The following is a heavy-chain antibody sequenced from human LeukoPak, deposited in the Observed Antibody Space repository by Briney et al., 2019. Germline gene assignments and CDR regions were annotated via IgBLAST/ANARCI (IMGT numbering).Heavy chain of an antibody. CDR1: GFTFDDYA. J-gene: IGHJ4*02. Sequence: GGSLRLSCAASGFTFDDYAMHWVRQASGKGLEWVSGISWNSGSIGYADSVNGRFTISRDNAKNSLYLQMNSLRAEDMALYYCAKDMGPDGSGYPFDYWGQGTLVTVSS. V-gene: IGHV3-9*03. CDR2: ISWNSGSI. CDR3: AKDMGPDGSGYPFDY. D-gene: IGHD3-22*01.